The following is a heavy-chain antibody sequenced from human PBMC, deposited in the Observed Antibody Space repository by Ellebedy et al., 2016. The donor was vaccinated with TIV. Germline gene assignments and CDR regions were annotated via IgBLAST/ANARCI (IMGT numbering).Heavy chain of an antibody. J-gene: IGHJ5*02. CDR2: INHSGST. CDR1: GGSFSGYC. D-gene: IGHD3-3*01. CDR3: ARYSTIFGVVIRARWFDP. Sequence: SETLSLXXAVYGGSFSGYCWSWIRQPPGKGLEWIGEINHSGSTNYNPSLKSRVTISVDTSKNQFSLKLSSVTAADTAVYYCARYSTIFGVVIRARWFDPWGQGTLVTVSS. V-gene: IGHV4-34*01.